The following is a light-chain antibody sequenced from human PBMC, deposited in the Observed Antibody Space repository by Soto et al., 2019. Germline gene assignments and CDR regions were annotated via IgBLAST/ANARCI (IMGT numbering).Light chain of an antibody. CDR3: QSADYTGTYVV. V-gene: IGLV3-25*03. J-gene: IGLJ3*02. CDR2: RDD. CDR1: ALPKQY. Sequence: SYELTQPPSVSVSPGQTARITCSGDALPKQYANWYQQKPRQAPVLVMYRDDERPSGIPARFSGSTSGTTVTLTISGVQAEDEADYYCQSADYTGTYVVFGGGTKLTVL.